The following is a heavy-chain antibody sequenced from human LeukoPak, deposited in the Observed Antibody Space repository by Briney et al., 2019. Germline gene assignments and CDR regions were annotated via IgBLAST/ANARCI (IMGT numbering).Heavy chain of an antibody. V-gene: IGHV3-7*01. CDR3: ARVVPPLYYFDY. CDR1: GFTISISW. J-gene: IGHJ4*02. D-gene: IGHD3-10*01. Sequence: GGSLRLSCAASGFTISISWMSWVRQAPGKGLEWVANIKQDGSEKYYVDSVKGRFTISRDNAKNSLYLQMNSLRAEDTAVYYCARVVPPLYYFDYWGQGTLVTVSS. CDR2: IKQDGSEK.